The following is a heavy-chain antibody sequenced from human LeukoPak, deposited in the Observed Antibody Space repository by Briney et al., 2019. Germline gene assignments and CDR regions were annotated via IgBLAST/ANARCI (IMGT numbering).Heavy chain of an antibody. CDR1: GGSISSYY. Sequence: SETLSLTCTVSGGSISSYYWSWIRQPPGKGLEWIGYIFYSGSTNYNPSLKNRVTISVDTSKNQFSLKLSSVTAADTAVYYCARVGGYSSPLQHWGQGTLVTVSS. J-gene: IGHJ1*01. CDR2: IFYSGST. D-gene: IGHD6-13*01. CDR3: ARVGGYSSPLQH. V-gene: IGHV4-59*01.